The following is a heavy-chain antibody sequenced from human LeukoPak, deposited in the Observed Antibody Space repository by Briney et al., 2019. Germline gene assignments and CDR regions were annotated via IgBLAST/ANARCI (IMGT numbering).Heavy chain of an antibody. Sequence: GESLKISCKGSGYSFTSYWIGWVRQMPGKGLEWMGIIYPGNSDTIYSPSFQGQVTFSADKSITTAYLQWSSLQASDTAFYYCARVGSSTITYAFDIWGQGTMVTVSS. D-gene: IGHD3-10*01. CDR3: ARVGSSTITYAFDI. V-gene: IGHV5-51*01. CDR2: IYPGNSDT. J-gene: IGHJ3*02. CDR1: GYSFTSYW.